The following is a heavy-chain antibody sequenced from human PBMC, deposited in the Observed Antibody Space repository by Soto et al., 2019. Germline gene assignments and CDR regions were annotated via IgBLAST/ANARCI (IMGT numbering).Heavy chain of an antibody. J-gene: IGHJ4*02. CDR1: GGSISSYY. CDR3: GGEGGHDSSGYYWSYFFDY. CDR2: IYYSGST. Sequence: PSETLSLTCTVAGGSISSYYWSWIRQPPGKGLEWIGYIYYSGSTNYNPSLKSRVTISVDMSKNQFSLKLSSVTAADTAVYYCGGEGGHDSSGYYWSYFFDYWGQGTLVTVSS. V-gene: IGHV4-59*01. D-gene: IGHD3-22*01.